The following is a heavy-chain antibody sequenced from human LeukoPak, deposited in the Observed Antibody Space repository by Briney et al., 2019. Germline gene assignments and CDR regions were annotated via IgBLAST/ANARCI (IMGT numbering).Heavy chain of an antibody. V-gene: IGHV3-7*01. J-gene: IGHJ4*02. D-gene: IGHD3-3*01. CDR3: ASYLLLWSY. Sequence: GGSLRLSCAASGFTFSDYWMTWVRQAPGKGLGWVANIKPDGSEKYYVDSVKGRFTISRDNAKNSLYLQMNSLRVEDTAVYYCASYLLLWSYWGQGTLVTVSS. CDR2: IKPDGSEK. CDR1: GFTFSDYW.